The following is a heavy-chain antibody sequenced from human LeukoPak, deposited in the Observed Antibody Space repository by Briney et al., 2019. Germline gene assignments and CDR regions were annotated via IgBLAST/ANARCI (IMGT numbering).Heavy chain of an antibody. D-gene: IGHD2-8*02. J-gene: IGHJ6*02. CDR2: ISTSGTTI. CDR3: ARDLHYWVAMDV. CDR1: GFTFSSFE. Sequence: GGSLRLSCAGSGFTFSSFEMNWLRQAPGKGLEWVSFISTSGTTIYYADSVKGRFTISRDNAKNSLYLQMNSLRAEDTALYYCARDLHYWVAMDVWGQGTTVTVS. V-gene: IGHV3-48*03.